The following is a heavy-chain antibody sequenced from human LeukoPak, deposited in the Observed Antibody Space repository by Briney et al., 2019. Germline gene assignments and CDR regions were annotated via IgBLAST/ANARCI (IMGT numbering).Heavy chain of an antibody. CDR1: GFRFSDYY. D-gene: IGHD5-12*01. Sequence: GSLRLSCAAPGFRFSDYYMSWIRQAPGKGLEWVSYISSSGSTIYYGDSVKGRFTISRDNAKNSLYLQMNSLRAEDTSVYYCAGTDSGYDLRYWGQGTVVTVSS. CDR2: ISSSGSTI. CDR3: AGTDSGYDLRY. V-gene: IGHV3-11*04. J-gene: IGHJ4*02.